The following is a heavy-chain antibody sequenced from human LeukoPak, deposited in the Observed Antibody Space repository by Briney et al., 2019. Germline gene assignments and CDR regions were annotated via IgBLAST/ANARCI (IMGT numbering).Heavy chain of an antibody. V-gene: IGHV3-53*01. CDR2: LYSSGTT. CDR1: GFNFYRFT. Sequence: GGSLRLSCTASGFNFYRFTMHWVRQSPGKGLEWVSLLYSSGTTYYATSVKGRFTISRDNSENKLYLQMNSLRAEDTAVYYCARGGFGPSDALDIWGQGTMVTVSS. J-gene: IGHJ3*02. D-gene: IGHD3-10*01. CDR3: ARGGFGPSDALDI.